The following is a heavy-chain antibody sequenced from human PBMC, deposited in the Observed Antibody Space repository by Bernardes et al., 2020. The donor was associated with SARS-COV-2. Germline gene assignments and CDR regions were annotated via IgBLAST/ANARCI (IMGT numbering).Heavy chain of an antibody. V-gene: IGHV3-30*03. CDR2: LSYDAIKT. CDR3: ATYDTNGYYYCA. CDR1: GFTFSVHA. J-gene: IGHJ5*02. Sequence: GGSLRLSCVASGFTFSVHAIHWVRQAPGKGLEWVALLSYDAIKTSYGDSVRGRFTIARDTSKNMLFLHMTALSVEDTAMYYCATYDTNGYYYCAWGQGTLVTVSS. D-gene: IGHD3-22*01.